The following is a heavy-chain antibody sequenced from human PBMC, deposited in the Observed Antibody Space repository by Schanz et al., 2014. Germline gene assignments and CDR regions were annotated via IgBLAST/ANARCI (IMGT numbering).Heavy chain of an antibody. J-gene: IGHJ4*02. CDR1: GFTISSYS. V-gene: IGHV3-48*01. Sequence: VQLVESGGGLVKPGGSLRLSCAASGFTISSYSMNWVRQAPGKGLEWVSYIATSSSTRHYADSVKGRVTISRDNSKTTLYLQMNSLRAEDTAIYYCAKLSSSGRLAGYCAYWGQGALVTVSS. D-gene: IGHD6-19*01. CDR2: IATSSSTR. CDR3: AKLSSSGRLAGYCAY.